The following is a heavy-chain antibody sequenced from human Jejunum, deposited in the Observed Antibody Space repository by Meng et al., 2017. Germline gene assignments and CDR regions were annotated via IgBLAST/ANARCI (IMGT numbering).Heavy chain of an antibody. V-gene: IGHV1-2*06. D-gene: IGHD3-10*01. CDR3: AREGNYYGSGSSPLDS. J-gene: IGHJ4*02. Sequence: VHVVQSWAEGKKPGASVTLSCKTSGYTFTGYDVHWVRQAPGQGLEWMGRINPNSGGTNFAQKFQGRITMARDTSISTAYMGLTTLRSDDTAVYYCAREGNYYGSGSSPLDSWGQGALVTVSS. CDR2: INPNSGGT. CDR1: GYTFTGYD.